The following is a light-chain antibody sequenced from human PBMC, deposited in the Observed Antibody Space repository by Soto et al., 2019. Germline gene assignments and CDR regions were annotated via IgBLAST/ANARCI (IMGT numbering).Light chain of an antibody. CDR1: QSISSY. Sequence: DSQMTESPSSLSASVGDRVTITCRASQSISSYLNWYQQKPGKAPKLLIYAAFSLQSGVPSRFSGSGSGTDFTLTISSLQPEDFATYYCQQSYSTPITFGQGTRLEIK. V-gene: IGKV1-39*01. J-gene: IGKJ5*01. CDR2: AAF. CDR3: QQSYSTPIT.